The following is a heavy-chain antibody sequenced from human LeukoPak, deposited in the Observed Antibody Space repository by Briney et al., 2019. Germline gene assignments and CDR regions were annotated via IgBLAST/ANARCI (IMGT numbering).Heavy chain of an antibody. Sequence: SQTLSLTCTVSGGSISSGSYYWSWIRQPAGTGLEWIGRIYTSGSTNYNPSLKSRVTISVDTSKNQFSLKLSSVTAADTAVYYCARAPATVVTAGGAFDIWGQGTMVTVSS. CDR1: GGSISSGSYY. V-gene: IGHV4-61*02. CDR2: IYTSGST. CDR3: ARAPATVVTAGGAFDI. D-gene: IGHD4-23*01. J-gene: IGHJ3*02.